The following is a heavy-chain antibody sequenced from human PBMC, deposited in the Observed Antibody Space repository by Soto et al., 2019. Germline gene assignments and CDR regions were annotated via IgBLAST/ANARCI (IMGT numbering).Heavy chain of an antibody. CDR3: ARTSVVNSLDY. Sequence: QVQLVQSGPEVKKPGASVKVSCKASGYSFSTYNISWVRQAPGQGLEWMGRISTYNGNTDYAQKFEGRLVMTTETSTTTAYMELTSLTSDDAAVYYCARTSVVNSLDYWGQGTLVSVSS. CDR1: GYSFSTYN. D-gene: IGHD2-21*01. CDR2: ISTYNGNT. V-gene: IGHV1-18*01. J-gene: IGHJ4*02.